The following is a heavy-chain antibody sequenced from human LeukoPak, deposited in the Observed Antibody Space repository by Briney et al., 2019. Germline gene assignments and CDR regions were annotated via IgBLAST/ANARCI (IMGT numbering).Heavy chain of an antibody. CDR2: ISSSSSYI. CDR3: AREGDYGDYVWVNAFDI. CDR1: GFTFSSYS. D-gene: IGHD4-17*01. Sequence: GGSLRLSCAASGFTFSSYSMNWVRQAPGKGLEWVSSISSSSSYIYYADSVEGRFTISRDNAKNSLYLQMNSLRAEDTAVYYCAREGDYGDYVWVNAFDIWGQGTMVTVSS. V-gene: IGHV3-21*01. J-gene: IGHJ3*02.